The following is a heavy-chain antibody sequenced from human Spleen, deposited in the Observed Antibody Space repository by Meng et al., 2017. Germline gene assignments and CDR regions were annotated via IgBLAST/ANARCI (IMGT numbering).Heavy chain of an antibody. CDR3: ARDEYRGDCFFDF. Sequence: VQVVESGGGLVKPGGSLSLSCAASGFTFSSYSLSWVRQAPGKGLEWVSFISSTSRNIFYADSVKGRFTISRDNAKNSVYLQMNSLRAEDTAVYYCARDEYRGDCFFDFWGQGTLVTVSS. V-gene: IGHV3-21*01. CDR2: ISSTSRNI. CDR1: GFTFSSYS. D-gene: IGHD2-21*02. J-gene: IGHJ4*02.